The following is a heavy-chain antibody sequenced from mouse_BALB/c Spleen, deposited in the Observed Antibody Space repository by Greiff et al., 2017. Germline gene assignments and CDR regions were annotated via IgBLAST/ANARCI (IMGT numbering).Heavy chain of an antibody. CDR3: ARDSSGLKGFDY. J-gene: IGHJ2*01. V-gene: IGHV1-4*01. CDR1: GYTFTSYT. CDR2: INPSSGYT. D-gene: IGHD3-2*01. Sequence: VQVVESGAELARPGASVKMSCKASGYTFTSYTMHWVKQRPGQGLEWIGYINPSSGYTNYNQKFKDKATLTADKSSSTAYMQLSSLTSEDSAVYYCARDSSGLKGFDYWGQGTTLTVSS.